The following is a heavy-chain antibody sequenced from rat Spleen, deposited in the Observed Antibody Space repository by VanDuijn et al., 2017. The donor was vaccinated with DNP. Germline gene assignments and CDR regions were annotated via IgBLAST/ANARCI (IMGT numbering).Heavy chain of an antibody. J-gene: IGHJ2*01. D-gene: IGHD1-11*01. Sequence: EVQLVESGGGLVQPGGSLKLSCTVSGFTLSNYGMAWVRQAPTKGLEWVAYISNDGGSTYYRDSVKGRFTISRDNAKRILFLEMDSLRSEDTATYYCATGWVFDYWGQGVMVTVSS. V-gene: IGHV5-29*01. CDR1: GFTLSNYG. CDR3: ATGWVFDY. CDR2: ISNDGGST.